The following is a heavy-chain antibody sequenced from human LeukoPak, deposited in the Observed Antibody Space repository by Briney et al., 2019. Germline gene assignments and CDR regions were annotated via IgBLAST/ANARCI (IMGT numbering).Heavy chain of an antibody. Sequence: GRSLRLSCAVSGFIFSSYAMHWVRQAPGKGLEWVAVISYDGSNKYYADSVKGRFTISRDNSKNTLYLQMNSLRAEDTAVYYCARQVAVAGYGMDVWGQGTTVTVSS. D-gene: IGHD6-19*01. CDR2: ISYDGSNK. V-gene: IGHV3-30*14. J-gene: IGHJ6*02. CDR1: GFIFSSYA. CDR3: ARQVAVAGYGMDV.